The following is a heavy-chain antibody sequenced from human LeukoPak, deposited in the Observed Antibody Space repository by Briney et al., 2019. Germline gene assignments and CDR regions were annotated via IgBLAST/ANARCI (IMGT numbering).Heavy chain of an antibody. V-gene: IGHV1-8*01. CDR2: RNPNSGNT. D-gene: IGHD6-13*01. CDR3: ARGHQQLASFDY. Sequence: ASVKVSCKASGYTFTSYDINWVRQATGQGLEWMGWRNPNSGNTGYAQKFQGRVTMTRNTSISTAYMELSSLRSEDTAVYYCARGHQQLASFDYWGQGTLVTVSS. J-gene: IGHJ4*02. CDR1: GYTFTSYD.